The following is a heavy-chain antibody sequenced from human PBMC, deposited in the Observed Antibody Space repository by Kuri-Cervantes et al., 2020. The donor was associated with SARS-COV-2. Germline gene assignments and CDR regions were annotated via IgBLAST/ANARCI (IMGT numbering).Heavy chain of an antibody. D-gene: IGHD5-18*01. V-gene: IGHV3-48*01. Sequence: LSLTCVASGFTFSRYSMNWVRQAPGKGLEWVSYISSSSNTIYYADSVKGRSTISRDNAKNSLYLQMNSLRAEDTAVYYCARGFSGYGYGGAFDIWGQGTMVTVSS. CDR3: ARGFSGYGYGGAFDI. CDR1: GFTFSRYS. J-gene: IGHJ3*02. CDR2: ISSSSNTI.